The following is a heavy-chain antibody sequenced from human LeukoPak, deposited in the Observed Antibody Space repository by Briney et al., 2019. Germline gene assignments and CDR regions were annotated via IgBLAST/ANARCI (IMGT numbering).Heavy chain of an antibody. CDR1: GYSLTELS. CDR2: FAPEDGKT. D-gene: IGHD2-8*01. J-gene: IGHJ4*02. V-gene: IGHV1-24*01. Sequence: ASVKVSCRVSGYSLTELSMSWVRQAPGKGLEWMGGFAPEDGKTIYAQKFQGRVTMTEDTSIDTAYMELSDLRSEDTAVYYCAADKMLAFWRYWGQGTQVTVSS. CDR3: AADKMLAFWRY.